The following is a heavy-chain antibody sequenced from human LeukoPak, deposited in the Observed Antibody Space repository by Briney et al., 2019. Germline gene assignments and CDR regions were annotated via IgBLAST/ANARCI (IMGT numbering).Heavy chain of an antibody. CDR2: IYPDDSDT. V-gene: IGHV5-51*01. CDR1: GYTFTNFW. Sequence: GESLKISCKGSGYTFTNFWIGWVRQMPGKGLEWMGIIYPDDSDTRYSPSFQGHVTISADKSISTAYLQWSSLKASDTAMYYCARSESGLYFDYWGQGTLVTVS. D-gene: IGHD1-26*01. CDR3: ARSESGLYFDY. J-gene: IGHJ4*02.